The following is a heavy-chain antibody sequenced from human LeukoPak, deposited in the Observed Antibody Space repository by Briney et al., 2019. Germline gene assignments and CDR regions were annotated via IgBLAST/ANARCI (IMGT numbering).Heavy chain of an antibody. CDR1: GFSLSTNGVG. D-gene: IGHD6-6*01. CDR2: IYWDDDK. V-gene: IGHV2-5*02. CDR3: AHNRITSSGSSETSWFDP. J-gene: IGHJ5*02. Sequence: ESGPTLVKPTQTLTLTCTFSGFSLSTNGVGGGWFRHPPGEALEWLALIYWDDDKRYSPSLKSRLTITKDTSKNQVVLTMTNMDPVDTGTYYCAHNRITSSGSSETSWFDPWGQGALVTVSS.